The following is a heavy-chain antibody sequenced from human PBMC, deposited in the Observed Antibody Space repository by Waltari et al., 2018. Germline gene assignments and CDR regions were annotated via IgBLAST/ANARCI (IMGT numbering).Heavy chain of an antibody. CDR2: IWFDVSKK. J-gene: IGHJ4*02. V-gene: IGHV3-33*01. D-gene: IGHD2-21*02. CDR3: ARATAESALDS. CDR1: GFTFLNYG. Sequence: QVQLGESGGDVVQTGRSLRRAGSTAGFTFLNYGRHWVRQAPGKGLEWVAVIWFDVSKKYYVDSVKGRFTISRDTSRNTLYLQMDSLRVEDTAMYYCARATAESALDSWGQGTRVIVSS.